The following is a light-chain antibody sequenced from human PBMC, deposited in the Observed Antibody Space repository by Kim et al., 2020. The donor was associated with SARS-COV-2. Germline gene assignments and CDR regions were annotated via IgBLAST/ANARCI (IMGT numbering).Light chain of an antibody. CDR3: QQYNDWPPLT. CDR1: QDISSN. Sequence: SPGERATLSCRASQDISSNLAWYKQKPGQAPRLRIYGAINRATGVPARIRGSGSGTDFTLTISSLQSEDFAVYFCQQYNDWPPLTFGGGTKVDIK. V-gene: IGKV3-15*01. CDR2: GAI. J-gene: IGKJ4*01.